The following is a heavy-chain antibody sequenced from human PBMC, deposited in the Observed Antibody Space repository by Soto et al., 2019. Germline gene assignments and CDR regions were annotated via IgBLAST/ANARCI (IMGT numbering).Heavy chain of an antibody. CDR3: AKDASSVLGTTVTTFYFQH. J-gene: IGHJ1*01. D-gene: IGHD4-17*01. V-gene: IGHV3-30*18. CDR2: ISYDGSNK. CDR1: GFTFSSYG. Sequence: QVQLVESGGGVVQPGRSLRLSCAASGFTFSSYGMHWVRQAPGTGLEWVAVISYDGSNKYYADSVKGRFTISRDNSKNTLYLQMNSLRAEDTAVYYCAKDASSVLGTTVTTFYFQHWGQGTLVTVSS.